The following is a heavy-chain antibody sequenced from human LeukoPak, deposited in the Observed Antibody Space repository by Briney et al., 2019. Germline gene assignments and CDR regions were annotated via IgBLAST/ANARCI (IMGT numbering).Heavy chain of an antibody. J-gene: IGHJ3*02. Sequence: GGSLRLSCAASGFTFDDYGMSWVRQAPWKGLEWVSGINWNGGRTGYADSVKGRFTISRDNAKNSLYLQMNSLRAEDTALYYCARGDGSGSYFTQLGAFDIWGQGTMVTVSS. V-gene: IGHV3-20*04. CDR1: GFTFDDYG. CDR3: ARGDGSGSYFTQLGAFDI. D-gene: IGHD3-10*01. CDR2: INWNGGRT.